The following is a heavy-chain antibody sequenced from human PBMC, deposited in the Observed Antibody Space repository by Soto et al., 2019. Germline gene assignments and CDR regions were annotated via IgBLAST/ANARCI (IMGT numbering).Heavy chain of an antibody. Sequence: EVQLLESGGGLVQPGGSLRLSCAASGFTFSSYAMSWVRQAPGKGLEWVSAISGSGGSTYYADSVKGRFTISRDNSKNTLYLQMNSLRAEDTAVYYCASPKTYYDVWSGAKMDVWGKGTTVTVSS. D-gene: IGHD3-3*01. V-gene: IGHV3-23*01. CDR3: ASPKTYYDVWSGAKMDV. CDR2: ISGSGGST. J-gene: IGHJ6*04. CDR1: GFTFSSYA.